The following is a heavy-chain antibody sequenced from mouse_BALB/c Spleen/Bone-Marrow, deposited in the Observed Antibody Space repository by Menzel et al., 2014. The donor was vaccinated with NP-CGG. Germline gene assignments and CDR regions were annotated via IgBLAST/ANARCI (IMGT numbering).Heavy chain of an antibody. D-gene: IGHD2-1*01. J-gene: IGHJ4*01. CDR2: IRSKSNNFAT. CDR1: GFTFNTNA. V-gene: IGHV10S3*01. CDR3: VRGWGNYGYALDC. Sequence: EVQLVESGGGLVQPKGSLKLSCAASGFTFNTNAMNWVRQAPGKGLEWVARIRSKSNNFATYYADSVKDRFTISRDDSQSMLYLHMNNVKTEDTAMYYCVRGWGNYGYALDCWGQGTSVTVSS.